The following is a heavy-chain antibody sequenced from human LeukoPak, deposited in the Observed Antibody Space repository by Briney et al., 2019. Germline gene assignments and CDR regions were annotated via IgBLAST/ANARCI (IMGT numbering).Heavy chain of an antibody. J-gene: IGHJ4*02. D-gene: IGHD6-13*01. Sequence: SETLSLTCTVSGDSMSGYYWSWIRQPAGKGLEWIGRIYTSGSTNYNPSLKSRVTMSVDTSKNQFSLKLSSVTAADTAVYYCARDVRGIAASDPLDWGQGTLVTVSS. CDR3: ARDVRGIAASDPLD. V-gene: IGHV4-4*07. CDR1: GDSMSGYY. CDR2: IYTSGST.